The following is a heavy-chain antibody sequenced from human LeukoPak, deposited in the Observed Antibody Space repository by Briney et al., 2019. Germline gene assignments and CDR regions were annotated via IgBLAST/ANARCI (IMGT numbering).Heavy chain of an antibody. CDR3: ARVGKNGSGSKNWFDP. J-gene: IGHJ5*02. Sequence: SETLSLTCAVSGGSISSGGYSWSWIRQPPGKGLEWIGYIYHSGSTYYNPSLKSRVTISVDRSKNQFSLKLSSVTAADTAVYYCARVGKNGSGSKNWFDPWGQGTLVTVSS. V-gene: IGHV4-30-2*01. CDR2: IYHSGST. CDR1: GGSISSGGYS. D-gene: IGHD3-10*01.